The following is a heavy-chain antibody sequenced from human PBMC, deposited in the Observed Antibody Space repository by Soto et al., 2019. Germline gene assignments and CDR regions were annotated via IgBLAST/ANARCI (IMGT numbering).Heavy chain of an antibody. CDR1: GGSVSSSDYY. CDR2: IYYTGTT. V-gene: IGHV4-61*03. J-gene: IGHJ4*02. CDR3: ASVAESLVAFDF. Sequence: PSETLSLTCTVSGGSVSSSDYYWSWIRQSPGKGLEWIGYIYYTGTTNYNPSLKSRVTISVDTFKNHFSLKLSSVTAADTAVYYCASVAESLVAFDFWGQGTLVTVSS. D-gene: IGHD2-15*01.